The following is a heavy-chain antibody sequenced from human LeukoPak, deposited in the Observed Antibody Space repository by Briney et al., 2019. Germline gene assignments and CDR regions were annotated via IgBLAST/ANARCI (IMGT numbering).Heavy chain of an antibody. D-gene: IGHD3-10*01. V-gene: IGHV1-8*01. CDR2: MNLNSGNT. CDR1: GYTFTSYD. J-gene: IGHJ4*02. Sequence: ASVKVSCKASGYTFTSYDINWVRQATGQGLEWMGWMNLNSGNTGYAQKFQGRVTMTRNTSISTAYMELSSLRSEDTAVYYCARLNMVRGVMVDYWGQGTLVTVSS. CDR3: ARLNMVRGVMVDY.